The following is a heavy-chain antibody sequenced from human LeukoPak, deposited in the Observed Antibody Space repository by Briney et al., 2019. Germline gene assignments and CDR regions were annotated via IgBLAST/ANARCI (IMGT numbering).Heavy chain of an antibody. D-gene: IGHD3-22*01. CDR3: ARNYYDSSGYYYFYLDY. J-gene: IGHJ4*02. CDR1: GYSISSGYH. V-gene: IGHV4-38-2*02. Sequence: SETLSLTCTVSGYSISSGYHWGWIRQPPGKGLEWIGSIYHSGSTYYNPSLKSRVTISVDTSKNQFSLKLSSVTAADTAVYYCARNYYDSSGYYYFYLDYWGQGTLVTVPS. CDR2: IYHSGST.